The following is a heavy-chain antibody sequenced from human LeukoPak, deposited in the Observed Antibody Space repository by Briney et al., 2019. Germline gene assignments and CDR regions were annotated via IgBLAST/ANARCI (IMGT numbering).Heavy chain of an antibody. CDR1: GYTFTSYG. Sequence: SVKVSCKASGYTFTSYGISWVRQAPGQGLEWMGGIIPIFGTANYAQKFQGRVTITADKSTSTAYMELSSLRSEDTAVYYCAREVEVGPFDYWGQGTLVTVSS. V-gene: IGHV1-69*06. J-gene: IGHJ4*02. CDR3: AREVEVGPFDY. CDR2: IIPIFGTA. D-gene: IGHD1-26*01.